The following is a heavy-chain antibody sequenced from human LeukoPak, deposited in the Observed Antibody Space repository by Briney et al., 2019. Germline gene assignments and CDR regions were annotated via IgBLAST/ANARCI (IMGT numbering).Heavy chain of an antibody. CDR2: IIPMFGTT. D-gene: IGHD2-2*01. J-gene: IGHJ6*03. CDR1: RGTFSSYA. CDR3: ARGVIQLGRYYYSMDV. V-gene: IGHV1-69*05. Sequence: CTVKVSCTASRGTFSSYAITWVRRAPGQGREWMGGIIPMFGTTTYAQKCEGRLTHNTDECTSTAYMGLSCLRPEDTAVYYCARGVIQLGRYYYSMDVWGKGTTVTASS.